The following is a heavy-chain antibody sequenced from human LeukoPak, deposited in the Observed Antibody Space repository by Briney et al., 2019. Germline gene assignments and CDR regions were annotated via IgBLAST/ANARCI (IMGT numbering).Heavy chain of an antibody. CDR3: ARASLVGATRYHDAFDI. CDR1: GFTFSDYY. Sequence: GGSLRLSCAASGFTFSDYYMSWIRQAPGKGLEWVSYISSSGSTIYCADSVKSRFTISRDNAKNSLYLQMNSLRAEDTAVYYCARASLVGATRYHDAFDIWGQGTMVTVSS. CDR2: ISSSGSTI. V-gene: IGHV3-11*04. J-gene: IGHJ3*02. D-gene: IGHD1-26*01.